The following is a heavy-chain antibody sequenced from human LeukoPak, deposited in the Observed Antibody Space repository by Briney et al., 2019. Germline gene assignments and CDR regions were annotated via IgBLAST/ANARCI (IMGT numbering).Heavy chain of an antibody. J-gene: IGHJ6*02. V-gene: IGHV4-4*02. CDR3: ATAPILRGEGGEHYKYGMDV. CDR1: IGSINSGNW. D-gene: IGHD2-2*02. CDR2: VYHNGTP. Sequence: SGTLSLTCAVSIGSINSGNWWSWVRRSPGKGLEWIGEVYHNGTPNYNPSLKSRVTISADTFKNQFSLKLTSVTAADTAVYYCATAPILRGEGGEHYKYGMDVWGQGTTVIVSS.